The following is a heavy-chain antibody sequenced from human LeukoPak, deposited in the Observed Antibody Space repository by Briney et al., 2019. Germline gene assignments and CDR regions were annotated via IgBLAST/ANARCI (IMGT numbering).Heavy chain of an antibody. Sequence: ASVKVSCKTSGYTFTDYYIHWVRQAPGQRLEWMGRINPRSGGINYAQTFQGRVTMTRDTAISTAYMDLSGLRSDDTAVYYCAREAGGSDTYYLDYWGQGVLVTVSS. CDR1: GYTFTDYY. D-gene: IGHD1-26*01. CDR2: INPRSGGI. V-gene: IGHV1-2*06. CDR3: AREAGGSDTYYLDY. J-gene: IGHJ4*02.